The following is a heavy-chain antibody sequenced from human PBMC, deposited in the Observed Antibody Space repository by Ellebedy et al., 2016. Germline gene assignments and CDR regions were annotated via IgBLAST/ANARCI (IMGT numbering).Heavy chain of an antibody. D-gene: IGHD6-19*01. CDR1: GDSISSSSYY. Sequence: SETLSLTXTVSGDSISSSSYYWGWIRQPPGKGLEWIGSIYYSGSTYYNPSLKSRVTISVDTSKNQFSLKLSSVTAADTAVYYCASSPAGYSSGWYARDFDYWGQGTLVTVSS. J-gene: IGHJ4*02. CDR2: IYYSGST. CDR3: ASSPAGYSSGWYARDFDY. V-gene: IGHV4-39*01.